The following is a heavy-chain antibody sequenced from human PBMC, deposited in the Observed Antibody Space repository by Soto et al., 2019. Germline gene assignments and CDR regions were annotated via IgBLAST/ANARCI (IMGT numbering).Heavy chain of an antibody. CDR3: ARDFFDDSDAYYPAH. D-gene: IGHD3-22*01. CDR1: GYTFTTYD. J-gene: IGHJ4*02. Sequence: QVQLVQSGAEVRKPGASVKVSCQTSGYTFTTYDINWVRQATGQGLEWMGWINPNSGHTGYAQNFQGRVTLTRNTSISTAYMELSGLKSDDTAVYYGARDFFDDSDAYYPAHGGQGTVVTVSS. V-gene: IGHV1-8*01. CDR2: INPNSGHT.